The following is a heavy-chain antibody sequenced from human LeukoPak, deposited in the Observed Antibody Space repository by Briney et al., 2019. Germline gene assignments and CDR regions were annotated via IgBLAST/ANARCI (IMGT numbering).Heavy chain of an antibody. CDR1: GFTFSSYW. V-gene: IGHV3-49*04. CDR3: TRTKLTGDLYYFDY. J-gene: IGHJ4*02. CDR2: IRSKAYGGTA. Sequence: PGGSLRLSCAASGFTFSSYWMSWVRQAPGKGLEWVGFIRSKAYGGTAGYAASVKGRFTISRDDSKTIAYLQMNSLKTEDTGVYYCTRTKLTGDLYYFDYWGQGTLVTVSS. D-gene: IGHD7-27*01.